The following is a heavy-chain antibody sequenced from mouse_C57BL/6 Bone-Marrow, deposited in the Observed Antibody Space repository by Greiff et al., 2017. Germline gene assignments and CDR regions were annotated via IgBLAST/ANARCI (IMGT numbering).Heavy chain of an antibody. CDR3: TVREGAMDY. J-gene: IGHJ4*01. Sequence: EVQLQQSGAELVRPGASVKLSCTASGFNIKDYYMHWVKQRPEQGLEWIGRIDPEDGDTEYAPKFQGKATMTADPSSNTAYLQRSSLTSEDTAVYYCTVREGAMDYWGQGTSVTESS. CDR2: IDPEDGDT. V-gene: IGHV14-1*01. CDR1: GFNIKDYY. D-gene: IGHD2-14*01.